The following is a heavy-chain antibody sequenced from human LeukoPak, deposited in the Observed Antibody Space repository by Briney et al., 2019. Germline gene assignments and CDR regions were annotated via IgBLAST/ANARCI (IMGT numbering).Heavy chain of an antibody. CDR2: ISGSGGST. J-gene: IGHJ4*02. CDR3: AKDGGQWLPITGIDY. Sequence: GGSLRLSCAASGFTSSSYAMSWVRQAPGKGLEWVSAISGSGGSTYYADSVKGRFTISRDNSKNTLYLQMNSLRAEDTAVYYCAKDGGQWLPITGIDYWGQGTLVTVSS. D-gene: IGHD3-22*01. CDR1: GFTSSSYA. V-gene: IGHV3-23*01.